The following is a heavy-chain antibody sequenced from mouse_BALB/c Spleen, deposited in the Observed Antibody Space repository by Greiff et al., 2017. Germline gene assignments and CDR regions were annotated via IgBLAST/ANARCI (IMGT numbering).Heavy chain of an antibody. CDR3: ARDGRYCGSSYVSYWYFDV. D-gene: IGHD1-1*01. Sequence: QVQLKESGPGLVAPSQSLSITCTVSGFSFTGYGVNWVRQPPGKGLEWLGMIWGDGSTDYNSALKSRLSISKDNSKSQVFLKMNSLQTDDTARYYCARDGRYCGSSYVSYWYFDVWGAGTTVTVSS. V-gene: IGHV2-6-7*01. J-gene: IGHJ1*01. CDR1: GFSFTGYG. CDR2: IWGDGST.